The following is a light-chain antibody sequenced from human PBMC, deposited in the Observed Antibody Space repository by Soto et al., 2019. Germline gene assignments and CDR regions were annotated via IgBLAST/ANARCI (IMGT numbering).Light chain of an antibody. Sequence: EIVLTQSPGTLSLSPGERATLSCRASQSVSSSYLAWYQQKPGQAPRLLIYGTSKRATGIPDRFSGSGSGTHFTLTIRRLEPEDFAVYYCQQYDRSPWTFGQGTKVEIK. CDR3: QQYDRSPWT. CDR1: QSVSSSY. CDR2: GTS. V-gene: IGKV3-20*01. J-gene: IGKJ1*01.